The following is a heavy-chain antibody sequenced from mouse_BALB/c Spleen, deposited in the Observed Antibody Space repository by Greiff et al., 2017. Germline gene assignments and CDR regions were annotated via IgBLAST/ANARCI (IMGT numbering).Heavy chain of an antibody. J-gene: IGHJ4*01. CDR2: INSNGGST. V-gene: IGHV5-6-3*01. CDR1: GFTFSSYG. D-gene: IGHD2-3*01. CDR3: ARDLYDYYAMDY. Sequence: DVMLVESGGGLVQPGGSLKLSCAASGFTFSSYGMSWVRQTPDKRLELVATINSNGGSTYYPDSVKGRFTISRDNAKNTLYLQMSSLKSEDTAMYYCARDLYDYYAMDYWGQGTSVTVSS.